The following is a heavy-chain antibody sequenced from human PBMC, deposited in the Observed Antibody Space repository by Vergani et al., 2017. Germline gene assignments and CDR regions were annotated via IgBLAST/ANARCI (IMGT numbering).Heavy chain of an antibody. CDR1: GFTFSSYS. Sequence: EVQLVESGGGLVKPGGSLRLSCAASGFTFSSYSMNWVRRAPGKGLEWVSSISSSSTYIYYTDSVKGRFTISRDNAKNSLYLQMNSLRAEDTAVYYCATPGYGGNFPPYYWGQGTLVTVSS. J-gene: IGHJ4*02. D-gene: IGHD4-23*01. V-gene: IGHV3-21*01. CDR3: ATPGYGGNFPPYY. CDR2: ISSSSTYI.